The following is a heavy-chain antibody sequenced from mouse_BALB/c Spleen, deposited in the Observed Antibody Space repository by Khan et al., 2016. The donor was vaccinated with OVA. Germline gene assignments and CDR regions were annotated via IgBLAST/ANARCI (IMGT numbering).Heavy chain of an antibody. D-gene: IGHD1-1*01. V-gene: IGHV2-3*01. CDR1: GFSLTSYG. CDR2: IWGDGST. Sequence: GQRKQSGPGLVAPSQSLSITCTVSGFSLTSYGVSWVRQPPGKGLEWLGVIWGDGSTNYHSVLRSRLSIRKDNYKSQVFLNLTSLQPDDTATYYCTKELPFALYYWGQGTSVTVSS. J-gene: IGHJ4*01. CDR3: TKELPFALYY.